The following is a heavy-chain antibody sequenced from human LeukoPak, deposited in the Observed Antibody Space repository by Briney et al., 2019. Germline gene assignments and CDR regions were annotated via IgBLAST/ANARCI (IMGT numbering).Heavy chain of an antibody. CDR1: GFTFSTYN. D-gene: IGHD3-22*01. CDR3: ARAHYYDSSGFDF. V-gene: IGHV3-21*01. CDR2: ISGSSSYI. Sequence: GGSLRLSCAASGFTFSTYNMNWVRQAPGKGLEWVSSISGSSSYIYYADSVKGRFSISRDNAKNSLYLQMNSLRAEDTAVYYCARAHYYDSSGFDFWGQGTLVTVSS. J-gene: IGHJ4*02.